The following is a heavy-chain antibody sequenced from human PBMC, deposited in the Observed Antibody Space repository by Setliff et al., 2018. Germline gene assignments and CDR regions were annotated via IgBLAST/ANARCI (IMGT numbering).Heavy chain of an antibody. D-gene: IGHD3-16*01. CDR2: IYSNENT. CDR1: GDSITSGSDY. J-gene: IGHJ6*02. CDR3: ARSMIQRNYYCGLDV. Sequence: SETLSLTCTVSGDSITSGSDYWNWIRQPAGKGLEWVVRIYSNENTNYNPSLNSRVTMSIDTSKNQISLKLSSVTAADTAVYYCARSMIQRNYYCGLDVWGQGTTVTVSS. V-gene: IGHV4-61*02.